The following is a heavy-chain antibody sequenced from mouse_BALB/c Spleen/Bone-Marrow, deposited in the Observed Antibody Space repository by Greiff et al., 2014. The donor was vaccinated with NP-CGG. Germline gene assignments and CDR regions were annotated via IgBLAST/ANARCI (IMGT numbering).Heavy chain of an antibody. CDR2: IRNKPNGYTT. CDR3: ARDYSGYFDF. D-gene: IGHD5-1*01. V-gene: IGHV7-3*02. CDR1: GFTFTDYF. J-gene: IGHJ2*01. Sequence: EVMLVESGGGLVQPGGSLRLSCTTSGFTFTDYFTTWVRQPPGKALEWLGFIRNKPNGYTTEYNPSVKGRFTISRDNSQGILYLQMNTLRAEDSAIYYCARDYSGYFDFWGQGTTLTVSS.